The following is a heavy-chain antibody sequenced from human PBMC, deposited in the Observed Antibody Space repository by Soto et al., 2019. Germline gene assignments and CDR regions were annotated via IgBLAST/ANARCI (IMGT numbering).Heavy chain of an antibody. Sequence: GASVKVSCTDSGGTISSYTISWVRQAPEQGLEWMGRIIPILGIANYAQKFQGRVTITADKSTSTAYMELSSLRSEDTAVYYCARDGSYGDYHIGGYMDVWGKGTTVTVSS. D-gene: IGHD4-17*01. CDR1: GGTISSYT. CDR3: ARDGSYGDYHIGGYMDV. CDR2: IIPILGIA. J-gene: IGHJ6*03. V-gene: IGHV1-69*04.